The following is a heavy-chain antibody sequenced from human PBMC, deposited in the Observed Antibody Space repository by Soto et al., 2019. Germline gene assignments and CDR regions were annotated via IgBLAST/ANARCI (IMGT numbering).Heavy chain of an antibody. CDR2: IIPIFGTA. V-gene: IGHV1-69*01. CDR1: GGTFSSYA. CDR3: ARARQLYLTGTTNWFDP. J-gene: IGHJ5*02. Sequence: QVQLVQSGAEVKKPGSSVKVSCKASGGTFSSYAISWVRQAPGQGLEWMGGIIPIFGTANYAQKFQGRVTITADESTSTAYMELSSRRSEDTAVYYCARARQLYLTGTTNWFDPWGQGTLVTVSS. D-gene: IGHD1-7*01.